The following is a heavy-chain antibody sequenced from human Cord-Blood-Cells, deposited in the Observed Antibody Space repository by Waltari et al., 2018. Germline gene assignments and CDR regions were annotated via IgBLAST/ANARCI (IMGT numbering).Heavy chain of an antibody. CDR1: GYTLTELS. V-gene: IGHV1-24*01. J-gene: IGHJ3*02. CDR3: ATSARELRAFDI. Sequence: QVQLVQSGAEVKKPGASVKVSCKVSGYTLTELSMHWVRQAPGKGLEWMGGFVPEDGETIYAQKFQGRVTMTEDTATDTAYMELSSLRSEDTAVYYCATSARELRAFDIWGQGTMVTVSS. D-gene: IGHD1-26*01. CDR2: FVPEDGET.